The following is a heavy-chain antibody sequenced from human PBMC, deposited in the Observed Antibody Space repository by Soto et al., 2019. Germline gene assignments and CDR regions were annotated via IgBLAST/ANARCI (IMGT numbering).Heavy chain of an antibody. D-gene: IGHD1-7*01. CDR3: ARDRSNKVWNYEGGDAFDI. V-gene: IGHV1-69*13. CDR1: GGTFSSYA. J-gene: IGHJ3*02. CDR2: IIPIFGTA. Sequence: SVKVSCKASGGTFSSYAISWVRQAPGQGLEWMGGIIPIFGTANYAQKFQGRVTITADESTSTAYMELSSLRSEDTAVYYCARDRSNKVWNYEGGDAFDIWGQGTMVTVSS.